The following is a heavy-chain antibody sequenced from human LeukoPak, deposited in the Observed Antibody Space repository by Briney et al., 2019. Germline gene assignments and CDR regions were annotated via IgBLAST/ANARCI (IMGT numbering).Heavy chain of an antibody. CDR3: ARRCSSTSCYDWFDP. V-gene: IGHV4-39*01. Sequence: PSETLSLTCTVSGGSISSSIYYWGWIRQPPGKGLEWIGSIYYSGSTYYNPSLKSRVTISVDTSKNQFSLKLSSVTAADTAVYYWARRCSSTSCYDWFDPWGQGTLVTVSS. CDR1: GGSISSSIYY. J-gene: IGHJ5*02. CDR2: IYYSGST. D-gene: IGHD2-2*01.